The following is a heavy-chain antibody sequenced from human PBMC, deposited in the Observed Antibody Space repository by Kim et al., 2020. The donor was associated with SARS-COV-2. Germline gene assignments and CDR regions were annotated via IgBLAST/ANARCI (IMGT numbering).Heavy chain of an antibody. Sequence: GGSLRLSCAASGFTFSSYSMNWVRQAPGKGLEWVSSISSSSTYIYYADSLKGRFTISRDNAKNSLYLQMNSLRAEDTAVYYCARDLITMVRGVIAYWGQGTLVTVSS. V-gene: IGHV3-21*01. D-gene: IGHD3-10*01. J-gene: IGHJ4*02. CDR3: ARDLITMVRGVIAY. CDR2: ISSSSTYI. CDR1: GFTFSSYS.